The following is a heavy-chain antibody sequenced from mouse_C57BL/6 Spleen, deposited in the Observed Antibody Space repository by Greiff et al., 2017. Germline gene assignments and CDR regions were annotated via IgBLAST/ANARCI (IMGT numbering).Heavy chain of an antibody. V-gene: IGHV1-62-2*01. CDR3: ARHEIGDWDVGAYYFDY. J-gene: IGHJ2*01. Sequence: VQLVESGAELVKPGASVKLSCKASGYTFTEYTIHWVKQRPGQGLEWIGWFYPGSGSIKYNEKFKDKATLTADKSSSPVYMELRRLDSEDSAVYFCARHEIGDWDVGAYYFDYWGQGTTLTVSS. CDR2: FYPGSGSI. D-gene: IGHD4-1*01. CDR1: GYTFTEYT.